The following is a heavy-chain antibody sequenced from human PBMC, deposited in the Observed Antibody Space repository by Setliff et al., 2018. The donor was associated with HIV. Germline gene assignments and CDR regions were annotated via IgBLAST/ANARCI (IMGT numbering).Heavy chain of an antibody. J-gene: IGHJ4*02. D-gene: IGHD3-9*01. V-gene: IGHV1-2*06. Sequence: ASVKVSCKASGYKFTGHHIQWMRQAPGQGLEWMGRINPNMGDTQYAQKFQGRMIMTSDTSINTVYMELSSLTSDDTALYYCARQDIPTGYYLFDYWGQGTQVTVSS. CDR2: INPNMGDT. CDR3: ARQDIPTGYYLFDY. CDR1: GYKFTGHH.